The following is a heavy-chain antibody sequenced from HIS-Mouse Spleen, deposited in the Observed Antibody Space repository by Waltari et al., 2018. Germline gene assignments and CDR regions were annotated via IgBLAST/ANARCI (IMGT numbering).Heavy chain of an antibody. CDR3: AREPHYGGNSHFDY. D-gene: IGHD4-17*01. J-gene: IGHJ4*02. Sequence: EVQLVESGGGLVQPGGSLRLSCAASGFTFSSYWMSWVRQAPGKGVEWVANIKQDGSEKYYVDSVKGRFTISRDNAKNSLYLQMNSLRAEDTAVYYCAREPHYGGNSHFDYWGQGTLVTVSS. CDR1: GFTFSSYW. V-gene: IGHV3-7*01. CDR2: IKQDGSEK.